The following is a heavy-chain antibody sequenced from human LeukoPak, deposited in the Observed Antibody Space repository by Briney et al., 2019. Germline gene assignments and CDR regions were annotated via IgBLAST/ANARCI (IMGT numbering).Heavy chain of an antibody. CDR1: GFTFSSYS. V-gene: IGHV3-21*01. Sequence: GGSLRLSCAASGFTFSSYSMNWVRQAPGKGLEWVSSISSSSSYIYYADSVKGRFTISRDNAKNSLFLQMNSLRAEDTAVYYCARSITMVRGVLNYWGQGTLVTVSS. J-gene: IGHJ4*02. CDR2: ISSSSSYI. D-gene: IGHD3-10*01. CDR3: ARSITMVRGVLNY.